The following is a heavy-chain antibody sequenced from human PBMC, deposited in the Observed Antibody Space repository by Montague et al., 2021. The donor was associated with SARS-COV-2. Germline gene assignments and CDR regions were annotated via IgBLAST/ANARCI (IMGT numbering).Heavy chain of an antibody. D-gene: IGHD3-22*01. CDR2: IYYSGST. CDR1: GGSISSSSYY. Sequence: SETLSLTCTVSGGSISSSSYYWGWIRQPPGKGLEWIGSIYYSGSTYYNPSLKSRVTISVDTSKNQFSLKLSSVTAADTAVYYSARHGKTRIAMMVVVIGYFDYWGQGTLVTVSS. V-gene: IGHV4-39*01. J-gene: IGHJ4*02. CDR3: ARHGKTRIAMMVVVIGYFDY.